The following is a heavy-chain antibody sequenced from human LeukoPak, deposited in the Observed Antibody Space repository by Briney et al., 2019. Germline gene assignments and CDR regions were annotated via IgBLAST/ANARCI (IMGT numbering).Heavy chain of an antibody. CDR2: ISYDGSNK. CDR3: AVDSSGPESYYYFDY. D-gene: IGHD3-22*01. J-gene: IGHJ4*02. V-gene: IGHV3-30*03. CDR1: GFTFSSYG. Sequence: GGSLRLSCAASGFTFSSYGMHWVRQAPGKGLEWVAVISYDGSNKYYADSVKGRFTISRDNSKNTLYLQMDSLRAEDTAVYYCAVDSSGPESYYYFDYWGQGTLVTVSS.